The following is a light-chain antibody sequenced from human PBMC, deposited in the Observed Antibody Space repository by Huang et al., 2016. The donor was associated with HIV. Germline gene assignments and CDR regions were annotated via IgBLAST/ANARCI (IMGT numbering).Light chain of an antibody. J-gene: IGKJ4*01. V-gene: IGKV3-11*01. Sequence: IVLTQSPATLSWYPGERVTLSCRASQSADNYIAGYQQKPGQSPKPLIYDASNRAAGTPVRFSGSGSGTDFSLTISSLESEDLAVYYCQQRAKGISFGGGTKLEFK. CDR3: QQRAKGIS. CDR2: DAS. CDR1: QSADNY.